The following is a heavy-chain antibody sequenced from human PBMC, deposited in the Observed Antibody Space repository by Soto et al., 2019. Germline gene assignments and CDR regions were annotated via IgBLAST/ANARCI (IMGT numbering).Heavy chain of an antibody. CDR2: FDPEDGET. D-gene: IGHD3-3*01. J-gene: IGHJ4*02. V-gene: IGHV1-24*01. Sequence: AASVKVSCKVSGYTLTELSMHWVRQAPGKGLEWMGGFDPEDGETIYAQKFQGRVTMTEDTSTDTAYMELSSLRSEDTAVYYCATWTSGVPTDSYYDFWSGYSGYYFDYWGQGTLVTVSS. CDR1: GYTLTELS. CDR3: ATWTSGVPTDSYYDFWSGYSGYYFDY.